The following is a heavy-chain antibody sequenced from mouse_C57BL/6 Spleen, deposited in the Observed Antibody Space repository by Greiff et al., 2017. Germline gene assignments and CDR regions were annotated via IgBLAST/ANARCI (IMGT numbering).Heavy chain of an antibody. CDR3: ARVGDPYWYFDV. CDR2: ISYDGSN. Sequence: VQLQQSGPGLVKPSQSLSLTCSVTGYSITSGYYWNWIRQFPGNKLEWMGYISYDGSNNYNPSLKNRISITRDTSKNQFFLKLNSVTTEDTATYYCARVGDPYWYFDVWGTGTTVTVSS. V-gene: IGHV3-6*01. J-gene: IGHJ1*03. CDR1: GYSITSGYY.